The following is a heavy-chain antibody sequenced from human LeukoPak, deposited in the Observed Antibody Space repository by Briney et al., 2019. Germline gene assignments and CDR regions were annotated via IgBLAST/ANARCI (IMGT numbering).Heavy chain of an antibody. CDR3: ARGVYYDSSGYYPRHPRTRYYYYYMDV. D-gene: IGHD3-22*01. CDR2: IYTSGST. V-gene: IGHV4-4*07. J-gene: IGHJ6*03. CDR1: GGSISSYY. Sequence: SETLSLTCTVSGGSISSYYWSWIRQPAGKGLEWIGRIYTSGSTNYNPSLKSRVTMSVDTSKNQFSLKLSSVTAADTAVYYCARGVYYDSSGYYPRHPRTRYYYYYMDVWGKGTTVTVSS.